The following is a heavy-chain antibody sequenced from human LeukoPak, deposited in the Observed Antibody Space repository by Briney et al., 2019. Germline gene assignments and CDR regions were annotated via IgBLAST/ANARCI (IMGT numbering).Heavy chain of an antibody. CDR1: GGSISSGDYY. J-gene: IGHJ4*02. V-gene: IGHV4-30-4*01. CDR3: AIPPEERAKTRPLGFFDY. D-gene: IGHD5-24*01. CDR2: IYYSGST. Sequence: SETLSLTCTVSGGSISSGDYYWSWIRQPPGKGLEWIGYIYYSGSTYYNPSLKSRVTISVDTSKNQFSLKLRSVTAADTAVYYCAIPPEERAKTRPLGFFDYWGRGPLVTFSA.